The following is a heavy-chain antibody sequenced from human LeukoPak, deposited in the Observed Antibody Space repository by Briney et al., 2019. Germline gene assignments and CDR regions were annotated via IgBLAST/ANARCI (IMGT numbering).Heavy chain of an antibody. CDR2: INHSGST. CDR1: GFTFSSYA. Sequence: GSLRLSCAASGFTFSSYAMSWVRQPPGKGLEWIGEINHSGSTNYNPSLKSRVTISVDTSKNQFSPKLSSVTAADTAVYYCARWLGEVITTTSPGGGDSPAYYYYGMDVWGQGTTVTVSS. D-gene: IGHD3-3*01. V-gene: IGHV4-34*01. CDR3: ARWLGEVITTTSPGGGDSPAYYYYGMDV. J-gene: IGHJ6*02.